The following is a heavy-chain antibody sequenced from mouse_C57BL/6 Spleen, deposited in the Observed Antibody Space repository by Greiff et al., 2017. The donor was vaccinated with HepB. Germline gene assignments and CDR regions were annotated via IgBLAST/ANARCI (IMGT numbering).Heavy chain of an antibody. J-gene: IGHJ2*01. V-gene: IGHV1-19*01. CDR3: ARGYDYDFDY. Sequence: VQLKQSGPVLVKPGASVKMSCKASGYTFTDYYMNWVKQSHGKSLEWIGVINPYNGGTSYNQKFKGKATLTVDKSSSTAYMELNSLTSEDSAVYYCARGYDYDFDYWGQGTTLTVSS. CDR1: GYTFTDYY. D-gene: IGHD2-4*01. CDR2: INPYNGGT.